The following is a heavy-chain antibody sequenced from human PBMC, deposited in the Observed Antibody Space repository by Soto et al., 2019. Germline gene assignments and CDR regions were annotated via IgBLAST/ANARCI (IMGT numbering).Heavy chain of an antibody. CDR3: VVASQPYYFDY. V-gene: IGHV1-18*01. D-gene: IGHD2-15*01. J-gene: IGHJ4*02. Sequence: QVQLVQSGAEVKKPGASVKVSCKASGYTFPSNGISWVRQAPGQGLEWMGWISAYNGNTNYAQKLQGRVTMTTDTSTSTAYMELRSLRSDDTAVYYCVVASQPYYFDYWGQRTLVTVSS. CDR1: GYTFPSNG. CDR2: ISAYNGNT.